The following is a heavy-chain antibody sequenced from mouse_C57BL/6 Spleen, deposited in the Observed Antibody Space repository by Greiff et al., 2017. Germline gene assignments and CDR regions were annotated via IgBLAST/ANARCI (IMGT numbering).Heavy chain of an antibody. CDR2: IYPGSGST. Sequence: VQLQQPGAELVKPGASVKMSCKASGYTFTSYWITWVKQRPGQGLEWIGDIYPGSGSTNYNEKFKSKATLTVDTSSSTPYMQLSSLTSEDSAVYYCARGDYGSSYPFAYWGQGTLVTVSA. CDR1: GYTFTSYW. D-gene: IGHD1-1*01. J-gene: IGHJ3*01. CDR3: ARGDYGSSYPFAY. V-gene: IGHV1-55*01.